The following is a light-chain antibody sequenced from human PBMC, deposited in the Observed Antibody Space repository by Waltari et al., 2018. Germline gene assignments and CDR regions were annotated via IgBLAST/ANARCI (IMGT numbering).Light chain of an antibody. CDR1: SSDVGGSNY. V-gene: IGLV2-14*03. J-gene: IGLJ2*01. CDR3: SSYTSSSTLDVV. CDR2: DVS. Sequence: QSALTQPASVSGSPGQSITLSCTGTSSDVGGSNYVHWYQQHPGKAPNLMIYDVSNRPSGVSNRFSGSKSGNTASLTISGLQAEDEADYYCSSYTSSSTLDVVFGGGTKLTVL.